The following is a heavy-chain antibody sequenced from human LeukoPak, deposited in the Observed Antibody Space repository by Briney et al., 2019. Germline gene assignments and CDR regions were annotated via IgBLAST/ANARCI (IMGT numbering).Heavy chain of an antibody. D-gene: IGHD4-17*01. CDR1: GFTFSDSP. V-gene: IGHV3-73*01. Sequence: GGSLRLSCAASGFTFSDSPTHWVRQASGKGLEWVGRITNKANSYATAYAESVKGRFTISRDDSKNTAYLQMNSLQTEDTAVYYCTRLPTLKTFDYWGQGILVTVSS. J-gene: IGHJ4*02. CDR3: TRLPTLKTFDY. CDR2: ITNKANSYAT.